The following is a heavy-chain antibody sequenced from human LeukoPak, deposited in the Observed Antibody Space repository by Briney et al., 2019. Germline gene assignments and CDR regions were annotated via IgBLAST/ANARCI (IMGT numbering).Heavy chain of an antibody. J-gene: IGHJ6*02. CDR1: GYTFNSYG. CDR2: ISPYNLDT. V-gene: IGHV1-18*01. Sequence: ASVKVSCKASGYTFNSYGISWVRQAPGQGLEWMGWISPYNLDTEYAQKIQGRVTMTTDTSTSTAYMELRSLRSDDTAVYYCARQVLIVGGRYDMDVWGQGTTVTVS. CDR3: ARQVLIVGGRYDMDV. D-gene: IGHD3-22*01.